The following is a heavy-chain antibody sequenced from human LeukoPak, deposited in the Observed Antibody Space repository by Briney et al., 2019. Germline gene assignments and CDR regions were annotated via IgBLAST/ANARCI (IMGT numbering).Heavy chain of an antibody. CDR2: IYYSGST. CDR1: GGSISSYY. V-gene: IGHV4-59*08. D-gene: IGHD1-20*01. CDR3: ARRYNWNYGMDV. Sequence: SETLSLTCTVSGGSISSYYWSWIRQPPGKGLEWIGYIYYSGSTNYNPSLKSRVTISVDTSKNQFSLKLSSVTAADTAVYYCARRYNWNYGMDVWGQGTTVTVCS. J-gene: IGHJ6*01.